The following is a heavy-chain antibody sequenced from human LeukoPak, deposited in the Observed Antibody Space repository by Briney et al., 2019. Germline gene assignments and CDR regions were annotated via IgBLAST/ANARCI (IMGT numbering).Heavy chain of an antibody. D-gene: IGHD3-10*01. CDR2: ISGSGGST. V-gene: IGHV3-23*01. J-gene: IGHJ4*02. Sequence: GGSLRLSCAASGFTFSSYAMSWVRPAPGKGLEWVSAISGSGGSTYYADSVKCRFTISRDNSKNTLYLQMNSLRAEDTAVYYCAKSPMVRGVIIPYWGQGTLVTVSS. CDR1: GFTFSSYA. CDR3: AKSPMVRGVIIPY.